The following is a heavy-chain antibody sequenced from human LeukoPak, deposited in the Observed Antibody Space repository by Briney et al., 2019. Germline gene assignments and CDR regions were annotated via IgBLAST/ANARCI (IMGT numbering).Heavy chain of an antibody. D-gene: IGHD2-21*02. V-gene: IGHV3-30*18. J-gene: IGHJ4*02. Sequence: PGRSLRLSCAASGFTFSSYGMHWVRQAPGKGLEWVAVISYDGSNKYYADSVKGRFTISRDNSKNTLYLQMISLRAEDTAVYYCAKVLVTAISPFDYWGQGTLVTVSS. CDR1: GFTFSSYG. CDR3: AKVLVTAISPFDY. CDR2: ISYDGSNK.